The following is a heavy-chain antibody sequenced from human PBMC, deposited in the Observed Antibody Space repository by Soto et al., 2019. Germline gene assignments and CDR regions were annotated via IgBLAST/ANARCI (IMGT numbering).Heavy chain of an antibody. CDR2: ISAYNGNT. Sequence: ASVKVSCKASGYTFTSYGISWVRQAPGQGLEWMGWISAYNGNTNYAQKLQGRVTMTTDTSTSTAYMELRSLRSDDTAVYYCARVPPPLYGSGSLDYWGQGTLVTVSS. V-gene: IGHV1-18*01. J-gene: IGHJ4*02. CDR3: ARVPPPLYGSGSLDY. CDR1: GYTFTSYG. D-gene: IGHD3-10*01.